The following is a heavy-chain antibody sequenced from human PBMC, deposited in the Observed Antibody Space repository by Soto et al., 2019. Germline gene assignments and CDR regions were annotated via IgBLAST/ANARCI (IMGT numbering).Heavy chain of an antibody. CDR1: GFTFSSYS. Sequence: GGSLRLSCAASGFTFSSYSMNWVRQAPGKGLEWVSSISSSSSYIYYADSVKGRFTISRDNAKNSLYLQMNSLRAEDTAVYYWAVPDGDYYYYYYMDVWGKGTTVTVSS. D-gene: IGHD4-17*01. CDR3: AVPDGDYYYYYYMDV. V-gene: IGHV3-21*01. CDR2: ISSSSSYI. J-gene: IGHJ6*03.